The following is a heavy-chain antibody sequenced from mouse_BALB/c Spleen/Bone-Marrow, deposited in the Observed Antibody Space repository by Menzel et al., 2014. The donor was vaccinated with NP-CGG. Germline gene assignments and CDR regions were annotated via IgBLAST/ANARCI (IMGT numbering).Heavy chain of an antibody. J-gene: IGHJ4*01. D-gene: IGHD2-2*01. CDR3: ARQRGYAYAMDY. CDR1: GFAFSGYD. Sequence: VQLKDSGGGLVKPGGSLELSCAASGFAFSGYDMSWVRQTPEKRLEWVAYISSGGINTYYPDSVKGRFTISRDNAKNTLYLQMNSLKSEDTAMYYCARQRGYAYAMDYWGQGTSVTVSS. CDR2: ISSGGINT. V-gene: IGHV5-12-1*01.